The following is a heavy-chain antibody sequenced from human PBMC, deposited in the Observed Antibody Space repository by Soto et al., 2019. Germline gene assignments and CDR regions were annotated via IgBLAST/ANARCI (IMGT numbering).Heavy chain of an antibody. V-gene: IGHV4-30-4*01. Sequence: QVQLQESGPGLVKPSQTLSLTCTVSGGSISSGDYYWSWIRQPPGKGLEWIGDIYYSGSTYYTSSLKSRVTISVDTSKNQFSLKLSSVTAADTAVYFCARRTYYDSKSFDNWGQGTLVTVSS. D-gene: IGHD3-22*01. CDR3: ARRTYYDSKSFDN. CDR2: IYYSGST. CDR1: GGSISSGDYY. J-gene: IGHJ4*02.